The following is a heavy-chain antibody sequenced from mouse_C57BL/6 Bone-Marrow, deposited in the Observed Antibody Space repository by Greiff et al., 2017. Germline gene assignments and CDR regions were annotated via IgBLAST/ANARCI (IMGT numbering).Heavy chain of an antibody. CDR3: ARWDYYGSSYAWFAY. CDR2: IYPRSGNT. CDR1: GYTFTSYG. Sequence: LVESGAELARPGASVKLSCKASGYTFTSYGISWVKQRTGQGLEWIGEIYPRSGNTYYNEKFKGKATLTADKSSSTAYMELRSLTSEDSAVYFCARWDYYGSSYAWFAYWGQGTLVTVSA. V-gene: IGHV1-81*01. D-gene: IGHD1-1*01. J-gene: IGHJ3*01.